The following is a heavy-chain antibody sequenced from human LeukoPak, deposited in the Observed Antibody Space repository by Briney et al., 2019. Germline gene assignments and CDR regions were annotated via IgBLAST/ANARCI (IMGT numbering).Heavy chain of an antibody. D-gene: IGHD2-2*02. J-gene: IGHJ6*03. V-gene: IGHV5-51*01. CDR3: ASRRPYCSSTSCYIPKAGYYMDV. Sequence: GESLKISCRGSAYSFHNYWIGWVRQMPAKGLEWMGIIYPGDSDTRYSPSFQGQVTISADKSISTAYLQWSSLKASDTAMYYCASRRPYCSSTSCYIPKAGYYMDVWGKGTTVTVSS. CDR2: IYPGDSDT. CDR1: AYSFHNYW.